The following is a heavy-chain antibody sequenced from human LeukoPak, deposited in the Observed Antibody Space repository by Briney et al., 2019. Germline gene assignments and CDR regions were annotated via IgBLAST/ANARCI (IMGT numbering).Heavy chain of an antibody. D-gene: IGHD6-13*01. J-gene: IGHJ4*02. Sequence: ASVTVSCKASGCTFTSYDINWVRQAPGQGLEWMGWMNPNSGNTGYAQKFQGRVTMTRNTSISTAYMELSSLRSEDTAVYYCARVGSSWFYWGQGTLVTVSS. CDR3: ARVGSSWFY. CDR1: GCTFTSYD. CDR2: MNPNSGNT. V-gene: IGHV1-8*01.